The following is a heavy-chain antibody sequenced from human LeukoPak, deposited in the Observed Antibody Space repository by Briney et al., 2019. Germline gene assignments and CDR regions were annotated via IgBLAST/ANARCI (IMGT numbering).Heavy chain of an antibody. Sequence: GGSLRLSCAASGFTFSSYSMNWVRQAPGKGLEWVSYVSSSSNTIYYADSVKGRFTISRDNTKNSLFLQMNSLRDEDTSVYYCARAVTVVTRGGLVFDYWGQGTLVTVSS. CDR2: VSSSSNTI. J-gene: IGHJ4*02. V-gene: IGHV3-48*02. CDR1: GFTFSSYS. D-gene: IGHD2-21*02. CDR3: ARAVTVVTRGGLVFDY.